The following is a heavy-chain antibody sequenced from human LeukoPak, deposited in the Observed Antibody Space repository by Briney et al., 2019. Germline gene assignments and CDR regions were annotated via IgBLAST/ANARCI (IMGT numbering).Heavy chain of an antibody. CDR3: ARVHYYGSGLSSYFDF. D-gene: IGHD3-10*01. CDR2: IYYSGST. V-gene: IGHV4-59*01. J-gene: IGHJ4*02. Sequence: SETLSLTCTVSGDSISNYYWSWIRRPPGKGLEWIGYIYYSGSTKYNPSLKSRVIISVDTSKNQFSLKLSSVTAAYTAVYYCARVHYYGSGLSSYFDFWGQGTLVTVSS. CDR1: GDSISNYY.